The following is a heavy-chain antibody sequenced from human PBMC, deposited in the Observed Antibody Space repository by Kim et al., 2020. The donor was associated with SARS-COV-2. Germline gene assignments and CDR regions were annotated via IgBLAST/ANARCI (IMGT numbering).Heavy chain of an antibody. V-gene: IGHV3-23*01. Sequence: GGSLRLSCAASGFTFRSYAMTWVRQAPGNGMEWVSTIRGSGGLTYYADSVKDRFTISRDTSKNTMYLQMNSLRAEDTDVYYCAKDPTNFSPYYFASWGQG. CDR2: IRGSGGLT. D-gene: IGHD1-1*01. J-gene: IGHJ4*02. CDR1: GFTFRSYA. CDR3: AKDPTNFSPYYFAS.